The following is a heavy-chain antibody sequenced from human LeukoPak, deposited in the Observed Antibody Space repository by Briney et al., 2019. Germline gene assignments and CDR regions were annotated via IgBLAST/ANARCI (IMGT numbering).Heavy chain of an antibody. CDR2: IYTSGST. CDR1: GGSISSYY. V-gene: IGHV4-4*07. Sequence: SETLSLTCTVSGGSISSYYWSWIRQPAGKGLEWIGRIYTSGSTNYNPSLKSRVTMSVDTSKNQFSLKLSSVTAADTAVYYCASGYYYDSSGYPLYYFDYWGQGTLVTVSS. J-gene: IGHJ4*02. CDR3: ASGYYYDSSGYPLYYFDY. D-gene: IGHD3-22*01.